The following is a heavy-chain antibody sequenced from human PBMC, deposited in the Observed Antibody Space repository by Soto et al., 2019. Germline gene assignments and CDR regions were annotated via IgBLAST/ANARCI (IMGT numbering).Heavy chain of an antibody. CDR3: ATDLYGDPGLFDY. CDR2: ISSSSSYI. Sequence: GGSLRLSSAASGFTFSSYSMNWVRQSPGKGLEWVSSISSSSSYIYYADSVKGRFTISRDSAKNSLYLQMNSLRAEDTAVYYCATDLYGDPGLFDYWGQGTLVTV. CDR1: GFTFSSYS. J-gene: IGHJ4*02. V-gene: IGHV3-21*01. D-gene: IGHD4-17*01.